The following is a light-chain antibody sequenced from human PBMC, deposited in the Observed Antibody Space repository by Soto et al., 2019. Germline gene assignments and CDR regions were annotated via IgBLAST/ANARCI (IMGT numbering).Light chain of an antibody. CDR3: QQYYSTLRT. CDR1: QNVLYSSNNKNY. J-gene: IGKJ1*01. V-gene: IGKV4-1*01. CDR2: WAS. Sequence: DIVMTQSPDSLAVSLGERATINCKSSQNVLYSSNNKNYLAWYQQKPGQPPRLLIYWASTRESGVPDRFSGSGSGTDFTLTISSLQAEDVAVYYCQQYYSTLRTFGQGTKVDIK.